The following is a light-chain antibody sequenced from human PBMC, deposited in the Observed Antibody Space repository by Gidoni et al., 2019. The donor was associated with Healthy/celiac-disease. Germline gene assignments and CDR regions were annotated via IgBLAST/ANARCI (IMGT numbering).Light chain of an antibody. CDR1: KSSSSY. Sequence: DIQMTQSPSSLSASVGDRVTITCRASKSSSSYSNWYQQQPGKAPKLLIYAASSLQSGVPSRFSGSASGTDFTLIISSLHPEDSATYYRQQSYSTPWTFGQGTKVEIK. J-gene: IGKJ1*01. V-gene: IGKV1-39*01. CDR3: QQSYSTPWT. CDR2: AAS.